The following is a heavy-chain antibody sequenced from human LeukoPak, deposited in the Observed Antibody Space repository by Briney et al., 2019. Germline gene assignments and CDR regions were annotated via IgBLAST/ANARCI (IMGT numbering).Heavy chain of an antibody. CDR2: IYPGDSDT. Sequence: GESLKISCKGSGYSFTSYWIGWVRQMPGKGLEWMGIIYPGDSDTRYSPSFQGQVTISADKSISTAYLQWSSLKASDTAMYYCARRGSQFERVWYFDLWGRGTLVTVSS. V-gene: IGHV5-51*01. CDR3: ARRGSQFERVWYFDL. J-gene: IGHJ2*01. D-gene: IGHD3-10*01. CDR1: GYSFTSYW.